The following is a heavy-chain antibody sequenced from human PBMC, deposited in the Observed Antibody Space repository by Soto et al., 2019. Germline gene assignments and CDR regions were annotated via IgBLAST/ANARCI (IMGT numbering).Heavy chain of an antibody. Sequence: PGGSLRLSCAASGFTFRNYGMNWVRQAPGKGLEWVSYIGLGSSTKYYADSVEGRFTISRDNAKNSLYLQMNSLRAEDTAVYYCARDQLYYNDISGRPLNAFDVWGQGTTVTVSS. V-gene: IGHV3-48*01. CDR3: ARDQLYYNDISGRPLNAFDV. CDR2: IGLGSSTK. CDR1: GFTFRNYG. D-gene: IGHD3-22*01. J-gene: IGHJ3*01.